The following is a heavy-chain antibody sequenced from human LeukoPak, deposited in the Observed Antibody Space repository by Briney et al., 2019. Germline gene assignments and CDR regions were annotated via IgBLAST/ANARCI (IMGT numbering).Heavy chain of an antibody. V-gene: IGHV3-74*01. CDR3: VRNFATGD. Sequence: PGGSLRLSCAASGFTFSSHLMHGVREGQGTGLVWVSSIKGDGTAPNYADSVKGRFTISRDNAKSTLYLQMSSLRVEDTAVYHCVRNFATGDWGQGTLVTVSS. J-gene: IGHJ4*02. CDR2: IKGDGTAP. CDR1: GFTFSSHL. D-gene: IGHD1-14*01.